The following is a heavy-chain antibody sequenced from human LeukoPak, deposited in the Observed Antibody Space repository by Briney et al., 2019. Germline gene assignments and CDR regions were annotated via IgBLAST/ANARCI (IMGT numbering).Heavy chain of an antibody. CDR3: AGYTYYYDSSGYYFDY. D-gene: IGHD3-22*01. J-gene: IGHJ4*02. Sequence: SETLSLTCTVSGGSISSYYWSWVRQPPGKGLEYIGYIYHSGSTNYNPSLKSRVTISVDTSKNQFSLKLSSVTAADTAVYYCAGYTYYYDSSGYYFDYWGQGTLVTVSS. V-gene: IGHV4-59*08. CDR1: GGSISSYY. CDR2: IYHSGST.